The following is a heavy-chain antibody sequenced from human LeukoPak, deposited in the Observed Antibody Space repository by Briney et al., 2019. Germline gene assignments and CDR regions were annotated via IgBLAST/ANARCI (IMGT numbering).Heavy chain of an antibody. CDR1: GGSYSAYS. CDR2: INHSGST. CDR3: ARRGDSSGSSLAAFDI. V-gene: IGHV4-34*01. J-gene: IGHJ3*02. D-gene: IGHD3-22*01. Sequence: PSETLSLTCVVYGGSYSAYSWNWIRQPPGKGLEWIGEINHSGSTNSNPSLKSRVTISVDTSKNQFSLKLSSVTAADTAVYYCARRGDSSGSSLAAFDIWGQGTMVTVSS.